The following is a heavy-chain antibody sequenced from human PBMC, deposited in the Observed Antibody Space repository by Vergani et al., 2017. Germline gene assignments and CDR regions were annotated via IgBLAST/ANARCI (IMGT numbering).Heavy chain of an antibody. V-gene: IGHV4-61*01. D-gene: IGHD1-26*01. CDR2: IYYSGST. Sequence: QVQLQESGPGLVKPSETLSLTCTVSGGSVSSGSYYWSWIRQPPGKGLEWIGYIYYSGSTNYNPSLKSRVTISVDTSKNPFSLKLSSVTAADTAVYYWARVGAPLWFDPWGQGTLVTVSS. CDR1: GGSVSSGSYY. CDR3: ARVGAPLWFDP. J-gene: IGHJ5*02.